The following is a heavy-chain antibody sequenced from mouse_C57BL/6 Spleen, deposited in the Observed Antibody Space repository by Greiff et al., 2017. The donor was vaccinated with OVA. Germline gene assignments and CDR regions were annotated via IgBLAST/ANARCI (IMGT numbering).Heavy chain of an antibody. V-gene: IGHV5-16*01. CDR2: INYDGSST. J-gene: IGHJ4*01. CDR1: GFTFSDYY. D-gene: IGHD6-5*01. CDR3: ARGLRRDYYAMDY. Sequence: EVQLVESEGGLVQPGSSMKLSCTASGFTFSDYYMAWVRQVPEKGLEWVANINYDGSSTYYLDSLKSRFIISRDNAKNILYLQMSSLKSEDTATYYCARGLRRDYYAMDYWGQGTSVTVSS.